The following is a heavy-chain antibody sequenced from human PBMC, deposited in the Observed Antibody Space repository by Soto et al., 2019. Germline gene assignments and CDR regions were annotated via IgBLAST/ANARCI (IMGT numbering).Heavy chain of an antibody. Sequence: ASVKVSCKASGGTFSSYAISWVRQAPGQGLEWMGGIIPIFGTANYAQKFQGRVTITADESTSTAYMELSSLRSEDTAVYYCSIVATTKVEYYFDYWGQGTLVTVSS. V-gene: IGHV1-69*13. CDR3: SIVATTKVEYYFDY. CDR2: IIPIFGTA. CDR1: GGTFSSYA. J-gene: IGHJ4*02. D-gene: IGHD5-12*01.